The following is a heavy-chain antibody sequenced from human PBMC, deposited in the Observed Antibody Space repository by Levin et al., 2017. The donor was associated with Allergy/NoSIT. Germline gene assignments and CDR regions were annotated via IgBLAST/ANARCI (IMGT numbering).Heavy chain of an antibody. Sequence: SLKISCAASGFTFDDYAMHWVRQAPGKGLEWVAGISWNSGSIGYADSVKGRFTISRDNAKNSLYLQMNSLRAEDTALYYCAKDKGSGSGSYYKENDYWGQGTLVTVSS. CDR1: GFTFDDYA. J-gene: IGHJ4*02. CDR3: AKDKGSGSGSYYKENDY. D-gene: IGHD3-10*01. CDR2: ISWNSGSI. V-gene: IGHV3-9*01.